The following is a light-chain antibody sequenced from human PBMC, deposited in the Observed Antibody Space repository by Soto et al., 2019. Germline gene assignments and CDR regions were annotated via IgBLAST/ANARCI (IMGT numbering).Light chain of an antibody. CDR2: GAS. CDR3: QQYHDWPPFT. V-gene: IGKV3-15*01. J-gene: IGKJ3*01. Sequence: EIVMTQSPATLSVSPGERATLSCRASQSVSSNLAWYHQKPGQAPRLLIYGASTRATGIPARFSGSGSGTEFTLTISSLQSEDFAVYFCQQYHDWPPFTFGPVTKVDIK. CDR1: QSVSSN.